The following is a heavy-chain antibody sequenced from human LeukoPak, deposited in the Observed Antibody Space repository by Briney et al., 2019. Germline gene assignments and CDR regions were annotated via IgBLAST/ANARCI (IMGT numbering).Heavy chain of an antibody. CDR3: ARDLRGIDAFDM. Sequence: GASVKLSCKASGYTFTGNYMHRVRQAPGQGLEWMGWINPNSGGTNYAQKFQGRVTMTRDTSISTAYMELSRLRSDDTAVYYCARDLRGIDAFDMWGQGTMVTVFS. CDR1: GYTFTGNY. V-gene: IGHV1-2*02. D-gene: IGHD3-16*01. CDR2: INPNSGGT. J-gene: IGHJ3*02.